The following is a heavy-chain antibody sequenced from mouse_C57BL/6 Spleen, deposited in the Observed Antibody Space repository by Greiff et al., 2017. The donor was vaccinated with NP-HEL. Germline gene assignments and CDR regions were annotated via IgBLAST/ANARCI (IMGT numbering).Heavy chain of an antibody. CDR2: SRNKANDYTT. CDR1: GFTFSDFY. J-gene: IGHJ1*03. Sequence: EVQRVESGGGLVQSGRSLRLSCATSGFTFSDFYMEWVRQAPGKGLEWIAASRNKANDYTTEYSASVKGRFIVSRDNSQSILYLQMNALRAEDTAIYYCARDVYDGYYWYFDVWGTGTTVTVSS. V-gene: IGHV7-1*01. CDR3: ARDVYDGYYWYFDV. D-gene: IGHD2-3*01.